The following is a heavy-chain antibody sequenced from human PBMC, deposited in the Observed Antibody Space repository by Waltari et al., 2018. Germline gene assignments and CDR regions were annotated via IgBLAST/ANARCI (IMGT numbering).Heavy chain of an antibody. D-gene: IGHD6-13*01. CDR2: IYNSAHT. V-gene: IGHV4-59*01. CDR1: ATSTRDYY. CDR3: ARAKRLAEAGIIEH. Sequence: QVQLQESGAGLVKHSETLSLTCNVSATSTRDYYWTWVRQPPGKGLEWIGYIYNSAHTYYSPSLKSRVSIWADTSKNQFSLEVRSVTAADTAVYYCARAKRLAEAGIIEHWGQGTLVTVSA. J-gene: IGHJ4*02.